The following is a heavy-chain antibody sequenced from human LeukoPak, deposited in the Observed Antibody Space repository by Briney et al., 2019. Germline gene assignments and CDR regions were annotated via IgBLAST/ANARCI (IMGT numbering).Heavy chain of an antibody. CDR1: GGTFSSYA. CDR2: IIPIFGTA. CDR3: ASLDILTGYYEGAAYFDY. Sequence: GASVKVSCKASGGTFSSYAISWVRQAPGQGLEWMGGIIPIFGTANYAQKFQGRVTITADKSTSTAYMELSSLRSEDTAVYYCASLDILTGYYEGAAYFDYWGQGTLVTVSS. D-gene: IGHD3-9*01. J-gene: IGHJ4*02. V-gene: IGHV1-69*06.